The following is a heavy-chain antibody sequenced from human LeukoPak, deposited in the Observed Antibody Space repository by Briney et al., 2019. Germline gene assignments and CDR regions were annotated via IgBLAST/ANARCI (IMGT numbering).Heavy chain of an antibody. J-gene: IGHJ6*03. CDR3: ATGIVVVPAAMSGGYYYYMDV. D-gene: IGHD2-2*01. CDR2: FDPEDGET. Sequence: ASVKVSCKVSGYTLTELSMHWVRQAPGKGLEWMGGFDPEDGETIYAQKFQGRVTMTEETATDTAYMELSSLRSEDTAVYYCATGIVVVPAAMSGGYYYYMDVWGKGTTVTVSS. CDR1: GYTLTELS. V-gene: IGHV1-24*01.